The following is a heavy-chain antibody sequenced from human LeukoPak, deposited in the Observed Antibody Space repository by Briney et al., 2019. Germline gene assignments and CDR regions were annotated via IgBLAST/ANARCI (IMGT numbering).Heavy chain of an antibody. CDR1: EVTISNYE. CDR3: ARVSYYGSGSWFDP. V-gene: IGHV3-48*03. CDR2: ISGSGATI. J-gene: IGHJ5*02. D-gene: IGHD3-10*01. Sequence: RGSLRLSCVAPEVTISNYEMNRVRHAPGQRLERLSYISGSGATIYYADSVNGRFTISRDNAKHSLYLHMNSLRAEDTAVYCCARVSYYGSGSWFDPWGQGTLVTVSS.